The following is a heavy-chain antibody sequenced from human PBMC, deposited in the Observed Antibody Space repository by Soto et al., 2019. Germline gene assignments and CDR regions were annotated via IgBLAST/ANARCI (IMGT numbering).Heavy chain of an antibody. Sequence: GGSLRLSCAASGFTFSSYSMNWVRQAPGKGLEWVSSISSSSSYIYYADSVKGRFTISRDNAKNSLYLQMNSLRAEDTAVYYCARELPYDYIWGSYRYDAFDIWGQGTMVTVSS. CDR2: ISSSSSYI. CDR3: ARELPYDYIWGSYRYDAFDI. J-gene: IGHJ3*02. CDR1: GFTFSSYS. V-gene: IGHV3-21*01. D-gene: IGHD3-16*02.